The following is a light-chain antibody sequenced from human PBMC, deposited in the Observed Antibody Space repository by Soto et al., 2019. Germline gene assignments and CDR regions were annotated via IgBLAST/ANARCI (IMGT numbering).Light chain of an antibody. V-gene: IGKV1-9*01. CDR3: LQLDSYPIT. CDR1: QGISSF. J-gene: IGKJ5*01. Sequence: DIQLTQSPSFLSASVGDRVTITCRASQGISSFLAWYQQKPGEAPKLLIYAASTLQSGVPSRFSGSGSGTEFTLTISSLQPEDFATYYCLQLDSYPITFGQGTRLEIK. CDR2: AAS.